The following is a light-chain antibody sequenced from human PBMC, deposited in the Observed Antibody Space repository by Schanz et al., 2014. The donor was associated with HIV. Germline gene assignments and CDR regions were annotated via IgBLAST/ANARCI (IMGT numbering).Light chain of an antibody. J-gene: IGKJ4*01. Sequence: EIVLTQTPLSSPVTLGQPASISCRSSQSLVRSDGNTYLSWLQQRPGQPPRLLIYKISHRFSGVPDRFSGSGAGTDFTLKISRVEAEDVGVYYCMQATQFPPLTFGGGTKLEIK. CDR2: KIS. V-gene: IGKV2-24*01. CDR1: QSLVRSDGNTY. CDR3: MQATQFPPLT.